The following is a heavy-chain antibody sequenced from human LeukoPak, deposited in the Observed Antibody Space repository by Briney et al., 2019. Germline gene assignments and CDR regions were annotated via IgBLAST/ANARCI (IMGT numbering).Heavy chain of an antibody. J-gene: IGHJ4*02. D-gene: IGHD5-12*01. CDR3: TTSSDYEGLFDY. Sequence: SGGSLRLSCAASGFTFSNVWMSWVRQAPGKGLEWVGRIKSITDGGTEDYAAPVRGRLTISRDDSKNTLYLQTNSLKTEDTAVYYCTTSSDYEGLFDYWGQGTLVTVSS. V-gene: IGHV3-15*01. CDR1: GFTFSNVW. CDR2: IKSITDGGTE.